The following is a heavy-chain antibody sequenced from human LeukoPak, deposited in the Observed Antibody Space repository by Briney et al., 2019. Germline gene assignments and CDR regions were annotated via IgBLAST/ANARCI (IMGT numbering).Heavy chain of an antibody. CDR1: GFTFSDHY. CDR2: ISSTGKTI. V-gene: IGHV3-11*01. CDR3: AKGAAVAGEHFYGMDV. D-gene: IGHD6-19*01. J-gene: IGHJ6*02. Sequence: KAGGSLRLSCAASGFTFSDHYMSWIRQSPGKGLEYISYISSTGKTIYYADPVQGRFTISRDNAKNSLFLQMSSLRAEDTATYYCAKGAAVAGEHFYGMDVWGQGTTVTVSS.